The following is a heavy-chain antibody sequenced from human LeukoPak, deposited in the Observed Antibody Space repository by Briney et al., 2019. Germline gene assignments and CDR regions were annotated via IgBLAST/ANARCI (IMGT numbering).Heavy chain of an antibody. CDR1: GGSISSGGYY. V-gene: IGHV4-31*03. Sequence: SETLSLTCTVSGGSISSGGYYWSWIRQHPGKGLEWIGYIYYSGSTYYNPSLKSRVTISVDTSKNQFSLKLSSVTAADTAVYYCARDWVVAGTHPYYYGIGVWGKGTAVTVSS. D-gene: IGHD6-19*01. CDR3: ARDWVVAGTHPYYYGIGV. CDR2: IYYSGST. J-gene: IGHJ6*04.